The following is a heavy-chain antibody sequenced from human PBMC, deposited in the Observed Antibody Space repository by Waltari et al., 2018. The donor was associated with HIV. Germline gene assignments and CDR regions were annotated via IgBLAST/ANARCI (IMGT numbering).Heavy chain of an antibody. D-gene: IGHD6-19*01. V-gene: IGHV3-33*01. Sequence: QVQLVESGGRAVQPGRSLRLSCAAAGCDFSSYGMLWVRQVPGKGLEWVAIIWFDGTNKHYTDSVKGPFTISRDNSTNALYLEMNSLRAEDTAIYYCARRGGWYESPPDSWGQGTLVTVSS. J-gene: IGHJ4*02. CDR1: GCDFSSYG. CDR2: IWFDGTNK. CDR3: ARRGGWYESPPDS.